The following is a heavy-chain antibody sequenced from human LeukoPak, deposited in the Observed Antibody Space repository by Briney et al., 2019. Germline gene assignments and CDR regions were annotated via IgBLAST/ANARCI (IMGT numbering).Heavy chain of an antibody. CDR1: GYTFTTYY. Sequence: ASVKVSCKASGYTFTTYYIHWLRQAPGQGLEWMGIINPSGGSTSYAQRFQGRVTMTRDTSTSTVYMELSSLRSEDTAVYYCSIIAAAGDYWCQGTLVTVSS. CDR3: SIIAAAGDY. CDR2: INPSGGST. J-gene: IGHJ4*02. D-gene: IGHD6-13*01. V-gene: IGHV1-46*01.